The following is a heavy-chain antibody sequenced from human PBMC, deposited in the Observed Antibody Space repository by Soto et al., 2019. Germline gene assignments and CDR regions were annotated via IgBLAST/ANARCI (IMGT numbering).Heavy chain of an antibody. V-gene: IGHV3-73*02. CDR2: IRSTANNYAT. Sequence: EVQLVESGGGLVQPGGSLKLSCAASGFSFSGSAMHWVRQASGKGPEWIGRIRSTANNYATSYAASVKGRFTISRDDSKNTAYLQMNSLKTEDTAVYYCTRFRHTSGYYLDYWGQGTLVTVSS. CDR3: TRFRHTSGYYLDY. J-gene: IGHJ4*02. CDR1: GFSFSGSA. D-gene: IGHD3-22*01.